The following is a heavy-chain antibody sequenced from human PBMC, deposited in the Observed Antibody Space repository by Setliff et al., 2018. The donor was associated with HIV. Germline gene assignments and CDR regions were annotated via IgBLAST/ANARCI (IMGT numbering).Heavy chain of an antibody. Sequence: GGSLRLSCAASGFTVSSNYMSWVRQAPGKGLEWVSVIYGGGTTHYADSVKGRFTISRDNSKNTVYLQMNSLRVEDTAVYYCARDPYGDIDYWGQGTLVT. CDR2: IYGGGTT. CDR3: ARDPYGDIDY. CDR1: GFTVSSNY. V-gene: IGHV3-66*02. J-gene: IGHJ4*02. D-gene: IGHD4-17*01.